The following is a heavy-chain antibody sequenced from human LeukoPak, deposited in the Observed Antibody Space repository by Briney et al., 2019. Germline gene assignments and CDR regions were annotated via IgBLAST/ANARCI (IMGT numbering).Heavy chain of an antibody. Sequence: GASVKVSCTASGYTFTSYAMNWVRQAPGQGLEWMGWINTNTGNPTYAQGFTGRFVFSLDTSVSTAYLQISSLKAEDTAVYYCARENTPYYDFWSAGYYYYYYGMDVWGQGTTVTVSS. V-gene: IGHV7-4-1*02. CDR2: INTNTGNP. CDR1: GYTFTSYA. J-gene: IGHJ6*02. CDR3: ARENTPYYDFWSAGYYYYYYGMDV. D-gene: IGHD3-3*01.